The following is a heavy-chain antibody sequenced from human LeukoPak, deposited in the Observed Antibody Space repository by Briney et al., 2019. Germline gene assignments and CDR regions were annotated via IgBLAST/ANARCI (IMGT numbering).Heavy chain of an antibody. Sequence: SETLSLTCTVSGGSISSYYWSWIRQPPGKGLEWIGYIYYSGSTNYKPSLKSRVTISIDTSKNQFSLKLSSVTAADTAVYYCARGGYYGSGNDFRFDPWGQGTLVTVSS. V-gene: IGHV4-59*01. CDR2: IYYSGST. CDR3: ARGGYYGSGNDFRFDP. CDR1: GGSISSYY. J-gene: IGHJ5*02. D-gene: IGHD3-10*01.